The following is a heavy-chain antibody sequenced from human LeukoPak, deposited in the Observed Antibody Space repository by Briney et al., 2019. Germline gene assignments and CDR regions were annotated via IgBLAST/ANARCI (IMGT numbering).Heavy chain of an antibody. D-gene: IGHD5-12*01. Sequence: GGSLRLSCAASGFTFSTYSMTWVRQAPGKGLEWVSSISSSSSHMYYADSLKGRFTISRDNAKNSLYLQMNSLRAEDSAMYYCARVKEASAFDIWGQGTMVTVSS. J-gene: IGHJ3*02. CDR3: ARVKEASAFDI. CDR2: ISSSSSHM. CDR1: GFTFSTYS. V-gene: IGHV3-21*01.